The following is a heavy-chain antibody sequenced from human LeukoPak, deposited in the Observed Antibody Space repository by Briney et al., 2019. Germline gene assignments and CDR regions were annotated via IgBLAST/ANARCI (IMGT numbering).Heavy chain of an antibody. Sequence: GGSLRLSCAASGFTFSSYSMNWVRQAPGKGLEWVSYISSSSSTIYYADSVKGRFTISRDNAKNSLYLQMNSLRDEDTAVYYCARDRSVTTLYYFDYWGQGTLVTVSS. J-gene: IGHJ4*02. V-gene: IGHV3-48*02. CDR2: ISSSSSTI. CDR1: GFTFSSYS. D-gene: IGHD4-17*01. CDR3: ARDRSVTTLYYFDY.